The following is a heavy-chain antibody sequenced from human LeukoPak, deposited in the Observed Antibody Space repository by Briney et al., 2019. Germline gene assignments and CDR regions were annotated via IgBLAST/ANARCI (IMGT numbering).Heavy chain of an antibody. CDR2: ISVYNGNT. J-gene: IGHJ6*03. CDR3: ARGLGTDYYYYMDV. D-gene: IGHD6-13*01. CDR1: GGTFSSYA. V-gene: IGHV1-18*01. Sequence: GASVKVSCKASGGTFSSYAISWVRQAPGQGLEWMGWISVYNGNTNYVQKLQGRVTMTTDTSTSTAYMELRSLRSDDTAVYYCARGLGTDYYYYMDVWGKGTTVTVSS.